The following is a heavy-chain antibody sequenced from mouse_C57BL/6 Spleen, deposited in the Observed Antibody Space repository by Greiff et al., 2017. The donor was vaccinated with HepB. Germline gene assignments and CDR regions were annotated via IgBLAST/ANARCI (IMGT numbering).Heavy chain of an antibody. Sequence: VQLQQSGAELVRPGASVKLSCTASGFNIKDDYMHWVKQRPEQGLEWIGWIDPENGDTEYASNFQGKATITADTSSNTAYLQLSSLTSEDTAVYYCTTPPLTGTAWFAYWGQGTLVTVSA. CDR2: IDPENGDT. V-gene: IGHV14-4*01. D-gene: IGHD4-1*01. CDR1: GFNIKDDY. CDR3: TTPPLTGTAWFAY. J-gene: IGHJ3*01.